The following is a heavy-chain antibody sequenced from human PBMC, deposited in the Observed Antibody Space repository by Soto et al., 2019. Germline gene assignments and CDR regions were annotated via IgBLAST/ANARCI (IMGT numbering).Heavy chain of an antibody. CDR1: GGSISSGYY. Sequence: QVQLQESGPGLVKPSQTLSLTCTVSGGSISSGYYWSWIRQHPVKGLEWIGYIYYSGNTYYNPSLKSRVSISLDTSKSQFSLKLDSVTAADTAVYYCAREAPVALGVTNSMDVWGQGTTVTVSS. J-gene: IGHJ6*02. CDR2: IYYSGNT. V-gene: IGHV4-31*03. D-gene: IGHD3-3*02. CDR3: AREAPVALGVTNSMDV.